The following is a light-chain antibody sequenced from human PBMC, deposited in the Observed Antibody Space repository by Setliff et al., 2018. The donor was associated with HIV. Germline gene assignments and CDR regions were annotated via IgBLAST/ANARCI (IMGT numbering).Light chain of an antibody. J-gene: IGLJ1*01. V-gene: IGLV1-44*01. CDR2: GND. Sequence: QSVLTQPPSASGTPGQRVTIPCSGSRSNIGRNIVNWYQQLPGTAPKLLIYGNDQRPSGVPDRFSGSKSGTSASLAISGHQADDEADYYCATWDDSLNGDVFGTGTKVTVL. CDR1: RSNIGRNI. CDR3: ATWDDSLNGDV.